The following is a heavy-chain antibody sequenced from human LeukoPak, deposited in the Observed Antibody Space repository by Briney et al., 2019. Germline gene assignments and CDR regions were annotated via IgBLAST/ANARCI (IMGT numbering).Heavy chain of an antibody. J-gene: IGHJ4*02. CDR3: ASWANLFAFYY. CDR2: IYYSGST. D-gene: IGHD3-10*02. CDR1: GGSFSGYY. V-gene: IGHV4-34*01. Sequence: PSETLSLTCAVYGGSFSGYYWSWIRQPPGKELEWIGSIYYSGSTYYNPSLKSRVAISVDTSKNQFSLKLSSVTAADTAVYYCASWANLFAFYYWGQGTLVTVSS.